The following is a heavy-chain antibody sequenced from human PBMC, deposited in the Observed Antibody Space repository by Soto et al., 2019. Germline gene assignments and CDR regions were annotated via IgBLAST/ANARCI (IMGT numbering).Heavy chain of an antibody. Sequence: QVQLQQWGAGLLKPSETLSLTCAVYGGSFSGYYWSWIRQPPGKGLEWIGEINHSGSTNYNPSLKSRVTISVDTSKNQFSLKLSSVTAADTAVYYCARYIVATPMHYYYYYMDVWGKGTTATVSS. V-gene: IGHV4-34*01. CDR3: ARYIVATPMHYYYYYMDV. CDR2: INHSGST. J-gene: IGHJ6*03. CDR1: GGSFSGYY. D-gene: IGHD5-12*01.